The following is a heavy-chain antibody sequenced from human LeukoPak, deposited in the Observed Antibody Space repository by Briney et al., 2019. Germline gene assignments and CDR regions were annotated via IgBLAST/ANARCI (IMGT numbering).Heavy chain of an antibody. CDR1: GYTFSSYD. V-gene: IGHV3-13*01. CDR3: ARTPAAHYYFDY. CDR2: IGTSGDT. Sequence: GGSLRLSCAASGYTFSSYDMHWIRQTMGGGLEWVSAIGTSGDTYYPDSVKGRFTISRDNSKNTLYLQMNSLRAEDTAVYYCARTPAAHYYFDYWGQGTLVTVSS. D-gene: IGHD2-2*01. J-gene: IGHJ4*02.